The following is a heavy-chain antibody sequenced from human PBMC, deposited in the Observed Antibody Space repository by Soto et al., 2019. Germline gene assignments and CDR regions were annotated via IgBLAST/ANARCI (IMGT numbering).Heavy chain of an antibody. CDR3: ARDNVDSGYDLYYFDY. CDR2: ISSSSSYI. V-gene: IGHV3-21*01. D-gene: IGHD5-12*01. J-gene: IGHJ4*02. CDR1: GFTFSSYS. Sequence: PGGSLRLSCAASGFTFSSYSMNWVRQAPGKGLEWVSSISSSSSYIYYADSVKGRFTISRDNAKNSLYLQMNSLRAEDTAVYYCARDNVDSGYDLYYFDYWGQGTLVTVSS.